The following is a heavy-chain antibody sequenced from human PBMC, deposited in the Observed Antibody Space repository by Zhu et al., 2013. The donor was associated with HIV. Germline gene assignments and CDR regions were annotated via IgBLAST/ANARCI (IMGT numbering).Heavy chain of an antibody. CDR1: GYTFTDYY. J-gene: IGHJ6*02. V-gene: IGHV1-69-2*01. CDR3: ARGVYVMVYAIPGGMDV. Sequence: EVQLVQSGAEVKKPGATVKISCKVSGYTFTDYYMHWVQQAPGKGLEWMGLVDPEDGETIYAEKFQGRVTMTRDTSTSTVYMELSSLRSEDTAVYYCARGVYVMVYAIPGGMDVWGQGTTVTVSS. CDR2: VDPEDGET. D-gene: IGHD2-8*01.